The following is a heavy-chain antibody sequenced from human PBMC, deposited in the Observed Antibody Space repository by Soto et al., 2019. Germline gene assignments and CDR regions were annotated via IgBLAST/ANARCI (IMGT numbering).Heavy chain of an antibody. V-gene: IGHV1-3*01. CDR2: INAGNGNT. CDR1: GYTFTSYA. J-gene: IGHJ6*02. D-gene: IGHD2-21*02. Sequence: QVQLVQSGAEVKKPGASVKVSCKASGYTFTSYAMHWVRQAPGQRLEWMGWINAGNGNTKYSQKFQGRGTITRDTAASAAYMELSRLRSEDTAVYYCASEYCGGDCYSAARYGMDVWGQGTTVTVSS. CDR3: ASEYCGGDCYSAARYGMDV.